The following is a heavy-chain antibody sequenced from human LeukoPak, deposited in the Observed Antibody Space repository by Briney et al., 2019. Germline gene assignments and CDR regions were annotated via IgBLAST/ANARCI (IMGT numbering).Heavy chain of an antibody. CDR2: IYYSGST. CDR1: GGSISSYY. J-gene: IGHJ6*03. CDR3: ARDAEGYSYCYVDEKYYYYYYMDV. Sequence: SETLSLTCTVSGGSISSYYWSWIRQPPGKGLEWIGYIYYSGSTNYNPSLKSRVTISVDTSKNQFSLKLSSVTAADTAVYYWARDAEGYSYCYVDEKYYYYYYMDVWGKGTTVTVSS. V-gene: IGHV4-59*01. D-gene: IGHD5-18*01.